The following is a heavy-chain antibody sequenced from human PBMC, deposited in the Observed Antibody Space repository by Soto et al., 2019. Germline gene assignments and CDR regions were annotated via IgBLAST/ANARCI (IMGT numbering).Heavy chain of an antibody. J-gene: IGHJ4*02. CDR2: ISGTGDTT. CDR3: ARGTWTGIAVAGQIDY. D-gene: IGHD6-19*01. CDR1: GFTFDSYA. Sequence: GGSLILSCAASGFTFDSYAMNWVRQAPGKGLEWVSAISGTGDTTYHADSVKGRFTISRDNSKNTLYLQMNSLRAEDTAVYYCARGTWTGIAVAGQIDYWGQGTLVTVSS. V-gene: IGHV3-23*01.